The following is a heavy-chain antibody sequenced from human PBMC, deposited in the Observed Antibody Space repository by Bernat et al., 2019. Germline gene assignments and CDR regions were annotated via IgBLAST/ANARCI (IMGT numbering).Heavy chain of an antibody. CDR2: ISYDGSNK. CDR1: GFTFSSYA. Sequence: QVQLVESGGGVVQPGRSLRLSCAASGFTFSSYAMHWVRQAPGKGLEWVAVISYDGSNKYYADSVKGRFTISRDNSKNTLYLQMNSLRAEDTAVYYCARGNPLLYIPIGYWGQGTLVTVSS. CDR3: ARGNPLLYIPIGY. J-gene: IGHJ4*02. D-gene: IGHD2-2*02. V-gene: IGHV3-30-3*01.